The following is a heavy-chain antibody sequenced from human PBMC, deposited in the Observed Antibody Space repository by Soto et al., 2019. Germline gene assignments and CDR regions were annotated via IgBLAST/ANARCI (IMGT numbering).Heavy chain of an antibody. CDR3: ARDPGSSGWYYYYFDY. V-gene: IGHV1-69*13. CDR2: IIPIFGTA. D-gene: IGHD6-19*01. CDR1: GGTYSSYA. J-gene: IGHJ4*02. Sequence: SVKVTCKASGGTYSSYAISWVRRAPGQGLEWMGGIIPIFGTANYAQKFQGRVTITADESASTAYMELSSLRSEDTAVYYCARDPGSSGWYYYYFDYWGPGTLVTVSS.